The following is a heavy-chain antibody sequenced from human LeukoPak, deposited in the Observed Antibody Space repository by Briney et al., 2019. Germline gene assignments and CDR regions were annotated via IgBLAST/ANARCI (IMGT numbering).Heavy chain of an antibody. D-gene: IGHD3-10*01. CDR1: DGSISSYY. CDR3: ARDHLPYYAGNWFDP. Sequence: SETLSLTCTVSDGSISSYYWSWIRQPAGKGLEWIGRIYTSGSTNYNPSLKSRVTMSVDTSKNQFSLKLSSVTAADTAVYYCARDHLPYYAGNWFDPWGQGTLVTVSS. CDR2: IYTSGST. J-gene: IGHJ5*02. V-gene: IGHV4-4*07.